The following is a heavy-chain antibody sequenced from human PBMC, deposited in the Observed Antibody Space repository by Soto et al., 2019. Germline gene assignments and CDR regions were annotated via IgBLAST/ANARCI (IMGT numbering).Heavy chain of an antibody. CDR1: GGSFSGYY. V-gene: IGHV4-34*01. CDR3: ARRPYGMDV. J-gene: IGHJ6*02. Sequence: KASETLSLTCAVYGGSFSGYYWSWIRQPPGKGLEWIGEINHSGSTNYNPSLKSRVTISVDTSKNQFSLKLSSVTAADTAVYYCARRPYGMDVWGQGTTVTVSS. CDR2: INHSGST.